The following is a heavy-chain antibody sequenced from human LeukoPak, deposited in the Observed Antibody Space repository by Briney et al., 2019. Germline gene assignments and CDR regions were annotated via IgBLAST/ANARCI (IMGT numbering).Heavy chain of an antibody. D-gene: IGHD3-10*02. V-gene: IGHV3-7*02. CDR1: GFTFSHYW. Sequence: GGSLRLSCAASGFTFSHYWMSWARQAPGKGLEWVANINQDGSEKYYVDSVNGRFTISRNNSKSSLYLQMNSLRAEDTAIYVCAVCSGSCPDWGQGTLVSVSS. CDR2: INQDGSEK. J-gene: IGHJ4*02. CDR3: AVCSGSCPD.